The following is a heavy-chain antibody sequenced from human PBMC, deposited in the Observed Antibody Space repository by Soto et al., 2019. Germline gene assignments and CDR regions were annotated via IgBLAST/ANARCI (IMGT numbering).Heavy chain of an antibody. CDR2: ISAYNGNK. D-gene: IGHD1-26*01. CDR3: ARDLGGSYYAPVDY. J-gene: IGHJ4*02. Sequence: QVQLVQSGAEVKKPGASVKVSCKASSYTFTSYGISWVRQALGQGLEWMGWISAYNGNKKYAQKLQGRVTMTTDTSTSTAYMELRSLRSDDTAVYYCARDLGGSYYAPVDYWGQGTVVTVSS. V-gene: IGHV1-18*01. CDR1: SYTFTSYG.